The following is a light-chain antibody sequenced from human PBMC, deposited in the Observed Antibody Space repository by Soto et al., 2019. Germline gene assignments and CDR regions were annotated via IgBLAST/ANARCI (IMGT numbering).Light chain of an antibody. Sequence: EIQMTQSPSSLSAFVGDRVTITCQASQDISNYLNWYQQKPGKAPKLLIYDASNLETGVPSRFSGSGSGTDFSFTISSLQPEDIATYYCQQYDNLPWTFGQGTKVEIK. CDR2: DAS. V-gene: IGKV1-33*01. CDR3: QQYDNLPWT. J-gene: IGKJ1*01. CDR1: QDISNY.